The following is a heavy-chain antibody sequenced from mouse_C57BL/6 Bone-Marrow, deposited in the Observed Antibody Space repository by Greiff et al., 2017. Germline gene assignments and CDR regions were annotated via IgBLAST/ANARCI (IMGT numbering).Heavy chain of an antibody. Sequence: EVQLQQSGAELVRPGASVKLSCTASGFNIKDDYMHWVKQRPEQGLEWIGWIDPENGDTEYASKFQGKATITADTSSNTAYLQLSSLTSEDTAVYYCTTRTFYYGSSYDYWGQGTTLTVSS. CDR2: IDPENGDT. V-gene: IGHV14-4*01. CDR1: GFNIKDDY. CDR3: TTRTFYYGSSYDY. D-gene: IGHD1-1*01. J-gene: IGHJ2*01.